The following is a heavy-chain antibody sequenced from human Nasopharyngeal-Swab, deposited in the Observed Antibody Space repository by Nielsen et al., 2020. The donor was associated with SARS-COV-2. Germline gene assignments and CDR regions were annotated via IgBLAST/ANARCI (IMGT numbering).Heavy chain of an antibody. CDR3: ARPYRYCSGGSCHSGGAFDI. D-gene: IGHD2-15*01. J-gene: IGHJ3*02. Sequence: WIRQPPGKGLEWIGSIYYSGSTYYNPSPKSRVTISVDTSKNQFSLKLSSVTAADTAVYYCARPYRYCSGGSCHSGGAFDIWGQGTMVTVSS. V-gene: IGHV4-39*01. CDR2: IYYSGST.